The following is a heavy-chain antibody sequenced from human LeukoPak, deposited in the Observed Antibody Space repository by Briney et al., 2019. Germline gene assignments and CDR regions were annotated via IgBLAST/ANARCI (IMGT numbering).Heavy chain of an antibody. CDR3: GRRAIFGVVLPPNMDLAY. CDR1: GASISTSSYY. Sequence: PSETLSLTCTVSGASISTSSYYWGWIRQPPGKGLEWIGNIYYRGDTYYNPSLKSRVTISVDTSRNQFSLKLSAVTAADTAVYFCGRRAIFGVVLPPNMDLAYWGQGALVTVSS. V-gene: IGHV4-39*01. D-gene: IGHD3-3*01. CDR2: IYYRGDT. J-gene: IGHJ4*02.